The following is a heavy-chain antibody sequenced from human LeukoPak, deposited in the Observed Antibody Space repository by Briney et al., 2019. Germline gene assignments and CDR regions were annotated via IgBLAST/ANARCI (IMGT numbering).Heavy chain of an antibody. D-gene: IGHD6-13*01. CDR3: AREVAAAGREVDY. V-gene: IGHV4-38-2*02. Sequence: SETLSLTCAVSGYSISSGYYWGWIRQPPGKGLEWIGSIYHSGSTYYNPSLKSRVTISVDTSKNQFSLKLSSVTAAGTAVYYCAREVAAAGREVDYWGQGTLVTVSS. J-gene: IGHJ4*02. CDR1: GYSISSGYY. CDR2: IYHSGST.